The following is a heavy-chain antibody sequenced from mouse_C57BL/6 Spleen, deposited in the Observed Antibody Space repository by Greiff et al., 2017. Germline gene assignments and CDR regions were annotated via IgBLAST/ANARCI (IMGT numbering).Heavy chain of an antibody. V-gene: IGHV1-18*01. J-gene: IGHJ4*01. D-gene: IGHD1-1*01. Sequence: VQLQQSGPELVKPGASVKIPCKASGYTFTDYNMDWVKQSHGKSLERIGDINPNNGGTIYNQKFKGKATLTVDKSSSTAYMELRSLTSEDTAVYYCARYPYGSSYDAMDYWGQGTSVTGSS. CDR1: GYTFTDYN. CDR3: ARYPYGSSYDAMDY. CDR2: INPNNGGT.